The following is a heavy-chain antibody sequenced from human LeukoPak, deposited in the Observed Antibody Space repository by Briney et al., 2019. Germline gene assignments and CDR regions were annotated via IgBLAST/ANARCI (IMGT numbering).Heavy chain of an antibody. Sequence: SETLSLTCTVSGGSISSYYWSWIRQPPGKGLEWIGEINHSGSTNYNPSLKSRVTISVDTSKNQFSLKLSSVTAADTAVYYCARRRLGSYYGFFDYWGQGTLVTVSS. J-gene: IGHJ4*02. CDR3: ARRRLGSYYGFFDY. D-gene: IGHD1-26*01. CDR1: GGSISSYY. V-gene: IGHV4-34*01. CDR2: INHSGST.